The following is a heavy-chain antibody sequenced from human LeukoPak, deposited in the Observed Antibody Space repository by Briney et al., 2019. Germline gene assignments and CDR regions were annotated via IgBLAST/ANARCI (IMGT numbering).Heavy chain of an antibody. CDR2: INQDGSEK. V-gene: IGHV3-7*01. CDR3: ARDGP. Sequence: GGSLRLSCAASGFTFTSHWMSWVRQAPGKGLGWVANINQDGSEKYYVDSVKGRFTISRDNAKNSLYLQMNSLRAEDTAVYYCARDGPWGQGTLVTVSS. CDR1: GFTFTSHW. J-gene: IGHJ5*02.